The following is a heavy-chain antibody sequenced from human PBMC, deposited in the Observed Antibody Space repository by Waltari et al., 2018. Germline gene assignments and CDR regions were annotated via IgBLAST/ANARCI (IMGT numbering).Heavy chain of an antibody. CDR2: MNPNSGNT. CDR1: GYTFTSYD. J-gene: IGHJ6*02. V-gene: IGHV1-8*01. D-gene: IGHD6-13*01. CDR3: ARGPTYSSSWYYYYYGMDV. Sequence: QVQLVQSGAEVKKPGASVKVSCKASGYTFTSYDINWVPPATGQGLEWMGWMNPNSGNTGYAQKFQDRVTMTRNTSISTAYMELSSLRSEDTAVYYCARGPTYSSSWYYYYYGMDVWGQGTTVTVSS.